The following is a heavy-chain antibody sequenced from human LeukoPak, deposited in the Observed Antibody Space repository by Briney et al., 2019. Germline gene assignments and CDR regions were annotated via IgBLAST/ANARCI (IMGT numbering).Heavy chain of an antibody. CDR3: AKDQSAMVRGAYYFDY. CDR2: MSYDGSTK. Sequence: QPGRSLRLSCAASGFIFSTYGMHWVLQAPGKGLEWVALMSYDGSTKYYGDSVKGRFTISRDNSKNTLYLQMNSLRAEDTAVYYCAKDQSAMVRGAYYFDYWGQGTLVTVSS. CDR1: GFIFSTYG. D-gene: IGHD3-10*01. J-gene: IGHJ4*02. V-gene: IGHV3-30*18.